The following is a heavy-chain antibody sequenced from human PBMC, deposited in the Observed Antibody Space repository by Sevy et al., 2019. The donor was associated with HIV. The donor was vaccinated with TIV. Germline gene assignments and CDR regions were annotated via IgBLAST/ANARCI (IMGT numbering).Heavy chain of an antibody. V-gene: IGHV3-21*01. D-gene: IGHD2-2*01. Sequence: GGSLRLSCVASGFTFSSYSMNWVRQAPGKGLEWVSSISSSSSYIYYADSVKGRFTISRDNAKNSLYLQMNSLRAEDTAVYYCASYCSSTSCRGGYYYYYGMDVWGQGTTVTVSS. CDR3: ASYCSSTSCRGGYYYYYGMDV. CDR2: ISSSSSYI. J-gene: IGHJ6*02. CDR1: GFTFSSYS.